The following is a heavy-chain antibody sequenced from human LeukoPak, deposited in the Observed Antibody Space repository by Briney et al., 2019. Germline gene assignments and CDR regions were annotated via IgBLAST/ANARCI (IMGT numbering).Heavy chain of an antibody. J-gene: IGHJ3*02. CDR2: IYSGGST. CDR3: ARDGLQDDYDAFDI. D-gene: IGHD5-24*01. CDR1: GFTVSSNY. Sequence: GGSLRLSCAASGFTVSSNYMSWVRQAPGKGLEWVSVIYSGGSTYYADSVKGRFTISRDNSKTTLYLQMNSLRAEDTAVYYCARDGLQDDYDAFDIWGQGTMVTVSS. V-gene: IGHV3-66*02.